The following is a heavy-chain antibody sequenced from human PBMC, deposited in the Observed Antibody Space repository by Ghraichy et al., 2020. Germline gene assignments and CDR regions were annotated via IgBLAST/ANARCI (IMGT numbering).Heavy chain of an antibody. CDR2: MRPDGFNR. CDR1: GFTFIDYV. D-gene: IGHD2-21*01. V-gene: IGHV3-30*02. Sequence: GESLNISCEASGFTFIDYVVHWVRQAPGKGLEWVTSMRPDGFNRYYVDSVKGRFTISRDNSRNTLYLEMNSLRPDDTGVYYCARGRSPEYSFDSYSFDYWGQGTLVTVSP. J-gene: IGHJ4*02. CDR3: ARGRSPEYSFDSYSFDY.